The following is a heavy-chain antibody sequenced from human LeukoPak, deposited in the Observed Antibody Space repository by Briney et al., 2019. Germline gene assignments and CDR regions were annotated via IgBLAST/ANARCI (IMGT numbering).Heavy chain of an antibody. CDR1: GYSITSGYF. J-gene: IGHJ6*04. CDR2: IYHSGST. V-gene: IGHV4-38-2*02. CDR3: ARVGTVNYYYGMDV. Sequence: SETVSLTCTVSGYSITSGYFWGWIRQPPGKGLEWIGRIYHSGSTNYNSSLKSRVTISVDTSKNRISLKLNSVTAADTAVYYCARVGTVNYYYGMDVWGKGTTVTVSS. D-gene: IGHD4-17*01.